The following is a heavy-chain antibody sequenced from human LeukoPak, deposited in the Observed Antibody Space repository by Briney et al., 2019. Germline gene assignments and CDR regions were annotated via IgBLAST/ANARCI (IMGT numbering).Heavy chain of an antibody. CDR1: GGSVSSPDSY. V-gene: IGHV4-61*03. J-gene: IGHJ5*02. D-gene: IGHD6-6*01. CDR2: VYYLGTT. Sequence: SETLSLTCTVSGGSVSSPDSYWSWLRQPPGKGLEWIGNVYYLGTTSYNSSLKSRVTISVDTSKNHFSLEVTSVTAADTAVYFCARNTSSSPWFDPWGQGTLVTVSS. CDR3: ARNTSSSPWFDP.